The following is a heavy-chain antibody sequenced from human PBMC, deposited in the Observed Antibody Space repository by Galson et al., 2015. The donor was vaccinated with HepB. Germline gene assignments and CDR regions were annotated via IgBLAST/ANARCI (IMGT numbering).Heavy chain of an antibody. CDR2: ISYDGSNK. V-gene: IGHV3-30*04. CDR3: ARDVAEAPKQQLVSYYFDY. Sequence: SLRLSCAASGFTFSSYAMHWVRQAPGKGLEWVAVISYDGSNKYYADSVKGRFTISRDNSKNTLYLQMNSLRAEDTAVYYCARDVAEAPKQQLVSYYFDYWGQGTLVTVSS. J-gene: IGHJ4*02. D-gene: IGHD6-13*01. CDR1: GFTFSSYA.